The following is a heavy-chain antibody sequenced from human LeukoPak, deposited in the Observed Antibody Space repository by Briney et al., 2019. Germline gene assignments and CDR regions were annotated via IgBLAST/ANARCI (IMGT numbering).Heavy chain of an antibody. V-gene: IGHV3-64*04. D-gene: IGHD6-19*01. CDR2: ISSNGGST. J-gene: IGHJ4*02. CDR1: GFTFSTSA. Sequence: GGSLRLSCSASGFTFSTSAMHWVRQAPGKGLEYVSAISSNGGSTYYADSVKGRVTISRDNSKNTLYLQMSSLGAEDTAVYYCTRTHINGWCFDSWGQGTLVTVSS. CDR3: TRTHINGWCFDS.